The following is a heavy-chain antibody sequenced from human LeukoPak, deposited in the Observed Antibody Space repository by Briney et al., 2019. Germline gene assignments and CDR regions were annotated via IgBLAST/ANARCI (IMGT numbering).Heavy chain of an antibody. V-gene: IGHV4-61*09. CDR1: GGSVSSGSFY. Sequence: PSQTLSLTCTVSGGSVSSGSFYWSWMRQPAGLGLEWVGHICTSGSTNYNPSLKSRVTISVDTSKSQFSLKLSSVTAADTAVYYCARAPLYYILTGYSTEYFQHWGQGTLVTVSS. J-gene: IGHJ1*01. CDR3: ARAPLYYILTGYSTEYFQH. CDR2: ICTSGST. D-gene: IGHD3-9*01.